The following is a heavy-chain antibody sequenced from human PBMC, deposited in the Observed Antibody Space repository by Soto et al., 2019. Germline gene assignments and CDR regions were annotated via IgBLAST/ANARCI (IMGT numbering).Heavy chain of an antibody. V-gene: IGHV1-69*01. CDR2: IIPIFGTA. J-gene: IGHJ6*02. CDR3: ASLYCSSTSCYYYGMDV. D-gene: IGHD2-2*01. Sequence: QVQLVQSGAEVKKPGSSVKVSCKASGGTFSSYAISWVRQAPGQGLEWMGGIIPIFGTANYAQKFQGRVTITADESTSTAYMELSSLRSEDTGVYYCASLYCSSTSCYYYGMDVWGQGTTVTVSS. CDR1: GGTFSSYA.